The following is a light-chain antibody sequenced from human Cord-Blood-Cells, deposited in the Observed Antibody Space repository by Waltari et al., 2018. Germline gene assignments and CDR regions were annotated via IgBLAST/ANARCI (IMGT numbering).Light chain of an antibody. CDR1: SSAVGGYHY. Sequence: QSALTQPASVSGSPGQSITISCTGTSSAVGGYHYVSWYQQHPGKAPKLVIYDVSKRPSGVSNRFSGSKSGNTASLTISGLQAEDEADYYCSSYTSSSTWVFGGGTKLTVL. V-gene: IGLV2-14*01. CDR3: SSYTSSSTWV. CDR2: DVS. J-gene: IGLJ3*02.